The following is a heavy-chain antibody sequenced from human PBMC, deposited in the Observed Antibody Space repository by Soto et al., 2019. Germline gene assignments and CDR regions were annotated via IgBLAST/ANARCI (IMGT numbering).Heavy chain of an antibody. CDR2: IWYDGSNK. CDR3: AKISGYDYHFDY. CDR1: GFTFSSYG. J-gene: IGHJ4*02. Sequence: GGSLRLSCAASGFTFSSYGMHWVRQAPGKGLEWGAVIWYDGSNKYYADSVKGRFTISRDNSKNTLYLQMNSLRAEDTAVYYCAKISGYDYHFDYWGQGTLVTVSS. D-gene: IGHD5-12*01. V-gene: IGHV3-33*06.